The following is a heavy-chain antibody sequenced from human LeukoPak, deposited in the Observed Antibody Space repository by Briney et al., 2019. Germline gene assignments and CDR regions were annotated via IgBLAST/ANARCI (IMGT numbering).Heavy chain of an antibody. CDR1: GYTFTSYY. D-gene: IGHD6-13*01. Sequence: GASVKVSCKASGYTFTSYYMHRVRQAPGQGLEWMGIINPSGGSTSYAQKFQGRVTTTRDTSTSTVYLELSSLRSEDTAVFYCAVPLATAYLDYWGQGTLVTVSS. J-gene: IGHJ4*02. CDR3: AVPLATAYLDY. CDR2: INPSGGST. V-gene: IGHV1-46*01.